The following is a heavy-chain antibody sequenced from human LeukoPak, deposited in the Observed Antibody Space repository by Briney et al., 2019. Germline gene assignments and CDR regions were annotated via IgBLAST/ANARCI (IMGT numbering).Heavy chain of an antibody. CDR1: GYSLTSYW. Sequence: GESLKISCKGSGYSLTSYWIGWVRQMPGKGLEWMGTIYPGDSDTRYSPSFQGQVSVSADESISTAFLQWSSLRASDTAMYYCARHVYDNSGYTFDYWGQGTLVTVSS. CDR2: IYPGDSDT. CDR3: ARHVYDNSGYTFDY. V-gene: IGHV5-51*01. J-gene: IGHJ4*02. D-gene: IGHD3-22*01.